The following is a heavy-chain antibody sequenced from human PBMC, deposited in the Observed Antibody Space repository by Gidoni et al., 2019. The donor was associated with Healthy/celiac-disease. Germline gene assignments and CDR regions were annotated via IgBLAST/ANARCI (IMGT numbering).Heavy chain of an antibody. Sequence: QVQLVQYGSELKKTGASVKVSCTASGYTFTSNAMNWVRQLPGQGLEWMGWINTNTGNPTYAQGFTGRFVFSLDTSVSTAYLQISSRKAEDTAVYYCARVVTGTLLDYWGQGTLVTVSS. CDR2: INTNTGNP. D-gene: IGHD5-18*01. CDR3: ARVVTGTLLDY. CDR1: GYTFTSNA. J-gene: IGHJ4*02. V-gene: IGHV7-4-1*02.